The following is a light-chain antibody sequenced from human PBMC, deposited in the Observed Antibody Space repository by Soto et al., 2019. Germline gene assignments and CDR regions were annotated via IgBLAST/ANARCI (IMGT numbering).Light chain of an antibody. V-gene: IGKV3-20*01. Sequence: EIVLTQSPGTLSLSPGERATLSCRASQTVTSSYLAWYQQKPGQAPRLLISVASSRATGIPDRFSGSGSGTDFTLTISRLEPEDFAVYYCQQYGTSPLTFG. J-gene: IGKJ4*01. CDR1: QTVTSSY. CDR3: QQYGTSPLT. CDR2: VAS.